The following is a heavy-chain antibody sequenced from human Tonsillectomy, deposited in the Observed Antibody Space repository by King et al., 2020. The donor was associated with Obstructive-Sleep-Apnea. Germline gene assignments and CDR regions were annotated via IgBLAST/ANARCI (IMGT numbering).Heavy chain of an antibody. D-gene: IGHD6-13*01. CDR1: GGSIRSYY. CDR2: IYYRGNT. CDR3: ARDGRAAAGIDS. J-gene: IGHJ4*02. V-gene: IGHV4-59*01. Sequence: VQLQESGPGLVKPSESLFLTCTVSGGSIRSYYWSWIRQSPGKGLEWIGNIYYRGNTNYKSSLKSRVTISVDTSKNQFFLTLRSVTAADTAIYYCARDGRAAAGIDSWGLGTLAT.